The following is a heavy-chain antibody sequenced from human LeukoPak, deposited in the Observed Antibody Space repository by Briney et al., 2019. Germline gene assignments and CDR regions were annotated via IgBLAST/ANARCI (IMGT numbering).Heavy chain of an antibody. D-gene: IGHD2-21*02. V-gene: IGHV3-23*01. Sequence: GGSLRLSCAASGFTFTYYAMNWVRQAPGKGLEWVAAISSSGDITSYSDSVKGRFTISRDNSKNTLYPQMQGLRAGDTALYYCAKDPDPLQSWFDPWGQGTLVTVSS. CDR3: AKDPDPLQSWFDP. CDR2: ISSSGDIT. CDR1: GFTFTYYA. J-gene: IGHJ5*02.